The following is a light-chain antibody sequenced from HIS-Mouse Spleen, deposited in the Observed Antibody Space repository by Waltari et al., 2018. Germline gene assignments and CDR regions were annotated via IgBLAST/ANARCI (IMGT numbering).Light chain of an antibody. J-gene: IGKJ2*01. Sequence: DIVMTQSPASLAVSLGERATINCKSSQSVLYSSDNKNYLALYQQKPGQPPKLLIYWASTRECGVPDRFSGSGSGTDFTLTISSLQAEDVAVYYCQQYYSTPYTFGQGTKLEIK. V-gene: IGKV4-1*01. CDR3: QQYYSTPYT. CDR2: WAS. CDR1: QSVLYSSDNKNY.